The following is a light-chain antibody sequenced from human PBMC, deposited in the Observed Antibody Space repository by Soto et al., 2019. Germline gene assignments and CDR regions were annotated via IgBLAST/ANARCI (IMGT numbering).Light chain of an antibody. Sequence: QSALTQPPSASGYPGQSVTISCTGTSSDVGGYNYVSWYQQHPGKAPKLMIYEVSKRPSGVPDRFSGSKSGNTASLTVSGLHAEDEADYYCSSYAGSNNVVFGGGTKLTVL. V-gene: IGLV2-8*01. CDR2: EVS. J-gene: IGLJ2*01. CDR3: SSYAGSNNVV. CDR1: SSDVGGYNY.